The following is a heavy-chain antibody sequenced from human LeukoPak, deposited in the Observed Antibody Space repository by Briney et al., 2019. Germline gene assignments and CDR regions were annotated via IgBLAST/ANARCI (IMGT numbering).Heavy chain of an antibody. CDR3: AKVGCSGGSCYSS. D-gene: IGHD2-15*01. CDR2: INPNSGDT. J-gene: IGHJ4*02. V-gene: IGHV1-2*02. CDR1: GYTFTGYY. Sequence: GASVKVSCKASGYTFTGYYMHWVRQAPGQGLEWMGWINPNSGDTNYAQKFQGRVTMTRDTSISTAYMELSSLSFDDTAVYYCAKVGCSGGSCYSSWGQGTLVTVSS.